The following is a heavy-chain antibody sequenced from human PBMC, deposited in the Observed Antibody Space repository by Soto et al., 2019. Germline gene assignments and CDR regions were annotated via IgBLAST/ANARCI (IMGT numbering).Heavy chain of an antibody. V-gene: IGHV3-48*01. CDR3: AASIFYYGMDV. Sequence: GGSLRLSCVGSGFTFSSYAMNWVRQAPGKGLEWVAYISSSISTTYYADSVKGRFTISRDNAKNSLYLQWSSLKASDTAIYYCAASIFYYGMDVWGQGTTVTVSS. CDR1: GFTFSSYA. CDR2: ISSSISTT. J-gene: IGHJ6*02.